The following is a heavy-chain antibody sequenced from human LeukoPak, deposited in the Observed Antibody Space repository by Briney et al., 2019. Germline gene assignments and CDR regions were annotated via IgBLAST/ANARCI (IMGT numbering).Heavy chain of an antibody. Sequence: GGSLRLSCAASGFTFSSYSMNWVRQAPGKGLEWVSSISSSSSYIHSADSVRGRFTVSRDNAKNSLFLQMNSLRAEDTAVYYCARDEWGDAFDIWGQGTMVTVFS. V-gene: IGHV3-21*01. CDR1: GFTFSSYS. CDR3: ARDEWGDAFDI. CDR2: ISSSSSYI. D-gene: IGHD1-26*01. J-gene: IGHJ3*02.